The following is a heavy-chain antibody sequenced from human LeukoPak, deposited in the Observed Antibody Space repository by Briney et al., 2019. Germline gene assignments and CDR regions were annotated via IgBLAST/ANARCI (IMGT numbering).Heavy chain of an antibody. D-gene: IGHD1-26*01. CDR1: GFTFRSYW. CDR2: IKQDGSEK. J-gene: IGHJ4*02. CDR3: ARGGTYYYHYFDY. V-gene: IGHV3-7*05. Sequence: PGGSLRLSCVASGFTFRSYWMNWVRQAPGKGLEWVANIKQDGSEKYYVDSVKGRFTISRDNAKSPLYLQMNSLRAEDTAVYYCARGGTYYYHYFDYWGQGTLVTVSS.